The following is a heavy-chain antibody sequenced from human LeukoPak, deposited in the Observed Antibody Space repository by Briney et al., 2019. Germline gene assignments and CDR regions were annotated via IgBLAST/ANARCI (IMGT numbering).Heavy chain of an antibody. Sequence: GASVKCSCKASGYTFTGYYMHWVRQAPGQGLEWIGWINPNSGGTNYAQKFQGRVTMTRDTSIRTAYMELSRLRSDDTAVYYCARVRLRGPGSNWFDPWGQGTLVTVSS. D-gene: IGHD3-16*01. V-gene: IGHV1-2*02. CDR1: GYTFTGYY. J-gene: IGHJ5*02. CDR2: INPNSGGT. CDR3: ARVRLRGPGSNWFDP.